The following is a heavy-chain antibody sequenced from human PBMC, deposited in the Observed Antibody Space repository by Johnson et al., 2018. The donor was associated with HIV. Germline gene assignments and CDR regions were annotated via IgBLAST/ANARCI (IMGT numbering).Heavy chain of an antibody. CDR3: AKARVRYSSDVDALDI. CDR2: ISWNSDNI. D-gene: IGHD6-19*01. V-gene: IGHV3-9*01. J-gene: IGHJ3*02. Sequence: LVESGGGLVQPGRSLKLSCAASGFTFDDYAMHWVRQAPGKGLEWVSGISWNSDNIAYADSVRGRFTIARDNAKNSLHLQMNSLRAEDTAFYYCAKARVRYSSDVDALDIWGQGTMVTVSS. CDR1: GFTFDDYA.